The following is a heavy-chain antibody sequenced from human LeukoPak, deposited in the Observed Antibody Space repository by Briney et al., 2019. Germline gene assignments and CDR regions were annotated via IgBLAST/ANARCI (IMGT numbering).Heavy chain of an antibody. CDR1: GGSISSGSYY. CDR3: ARDLDVYSSSLPFGY. CDR2: IYTSGST. J-gene: IGHJ4*02. D-gene: IGHD6-6*01. V-gene: IGHV4-61*02. Sequence: SETLSLTCTVSGGSISSGSYYWSWIRQPAGKGLEWIGRIYTSGSTNYNPSLKSRVTISVDTSKNQFSLKLSSVTAADTAVYYCARDLDVYSSSLPFGYWGQGTLVTVSS.